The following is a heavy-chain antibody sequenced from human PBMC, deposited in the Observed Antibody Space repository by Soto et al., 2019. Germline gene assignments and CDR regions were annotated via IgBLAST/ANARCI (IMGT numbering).Heavy chain of an antibody. CDR3: ARSIRTAAGLDY. J-gene: IGHJ4*02. D-gene: IGHD6-13*01. V-gene: IGHV3-74*01. CDR1: RFTFSSYW. Sequence: EVQLVESGGGLVQPGGSLRLSCAASRFTFSSYWMHWVRQAPGKGLVWVSRINSDGSSTNYADSVEGRFTISRDNAKNTRYLKLNSLRAEDTAVYDCARSIRTAAGLDYWGQGTLVTVSP. CDR2: INSDGSST.